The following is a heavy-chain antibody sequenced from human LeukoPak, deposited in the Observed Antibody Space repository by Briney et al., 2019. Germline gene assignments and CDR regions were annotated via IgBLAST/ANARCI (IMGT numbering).Heavy chain of an antibody. Sequence: AGPLTLLCAVSGLTFSSYCMIWLGQAAGKGLPWVSCINICNSNIFYAHSLKGRFTITRDNAKNSLYLQMNSLRAEDTAVYYCAREGNNWYAEAFEIWGQRTTVTVSS. CDR3: AREGNNWYAEAFEI. J-gene: IGHJ3*02. CDR1: GLTFSSYC. D-gene: IGHD1-1*01. CDR2: INICNSNI. V-gene: IGHV3-21*01.